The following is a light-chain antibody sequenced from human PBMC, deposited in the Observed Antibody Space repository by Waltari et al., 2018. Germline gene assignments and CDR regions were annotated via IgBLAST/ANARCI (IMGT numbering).Light chain of an antibody. V-gene: IGKV4-1*01. CDR2: WAS. Sequence: DIVMTQSPDSLTVSLGARATIDCKSSKSVLYGPNRKNYIAWYQQKSGQPPKLLISWASTRESGVPDRFSGSGSGTEFTLTITDLQAEDVAVYYCQEYYTDSLTFGGGTKVEIK. CDR3: QEYYTDSLT. CDR1: KSVLYGPNRKNY. J-gene: IGKJ4*01.